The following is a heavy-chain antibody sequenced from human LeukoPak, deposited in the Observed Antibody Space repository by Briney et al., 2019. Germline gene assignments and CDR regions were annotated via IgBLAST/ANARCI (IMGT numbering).Heavy chain of an antibody. CDR3: ARGGPARPLDY. D-gene: IGHD6-6*01. V-gene: IGHV4-59*01. Sequence: SETLSLTCTVSGGSISNYYWSWIRQPPGKGLEWIGYIYYSGSTNYNPSLKSRVTISVDTSKNQFSLKLSSVTAADTAVYYCARGGPARPLDYWGQGTLVTVSS. CDR2: IYYSGST. CDR1: GGSISNYY. J-gene: IGHJ4*02.